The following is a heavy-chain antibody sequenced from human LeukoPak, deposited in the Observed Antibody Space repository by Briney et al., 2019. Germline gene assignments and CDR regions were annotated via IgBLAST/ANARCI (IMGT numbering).Heavy chain of an antibody. CDR3: AKDAFYDSSGYYGY. CDR1: GFTFDDYA. J-gene: IGHJ4*02. D-gene: IGHD3-22*01. Sequence: GGSLRLSCAASGFTFDDYAMHWVRHAPGKGLEWVSGISWNSGGIGYADSVKGRFTISRDNAKNSLYLQMNSLRAEDTALYYCAKDAFYDSSGYYGYWGQGTLVTVSS. V-gene: IGHV3-9*01. CDR2: ISWNSGGI.